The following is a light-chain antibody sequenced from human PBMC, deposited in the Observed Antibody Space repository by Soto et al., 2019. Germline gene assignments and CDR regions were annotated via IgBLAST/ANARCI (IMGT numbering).Light chain of an antibody. CDR1: QSIRTY. Sequence: DIQMTQSPSSLSASVGDRVTITCRSSQSIRTYLHWYQQKPGKAPKLLIYAASSLQSGVPSRFSGSGSGTDFTLTINSLQPEDFAAYYCQQSYSTLTFGGGTKVEI. CDR3: QQSYSTLT. CDR2: AAS. J-gene: IGKJ4*01. V-gene: IGKV1-39*01.